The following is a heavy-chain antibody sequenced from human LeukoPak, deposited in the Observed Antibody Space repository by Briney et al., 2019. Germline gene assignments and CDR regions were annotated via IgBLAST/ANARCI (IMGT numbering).Heavy chain of an antibody. J-gene: IGHJ4*02. D-gene: IGHD5-12*01. Sequence: GGSLRLSCAASGFAFSDYWMTWVRQAPGRGLEWVAHINQDGSKEHYMDSVKARFTISRDNAKNSLSLQMNSLRAEDTAVYYCVRDGGVSGYDLLDYWGQGTLVTVSS. CDR1: GFAFSDYW. V-gene: IGHV3-7*01. CDR2: INQDGSKE. CDR3: VRDGGVSGYDLLDY.